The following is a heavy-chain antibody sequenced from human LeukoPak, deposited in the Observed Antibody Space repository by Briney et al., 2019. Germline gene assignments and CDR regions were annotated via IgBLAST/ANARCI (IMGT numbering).Heavy chain of an antibody. J-gene: IGHJ4*02. CDR1: GFTFNNYG. D-gene: IGHD3-22*01. V-gene: IGHV3-33*01. CDR2: ISYDGSNK. Sequence: GGSLRLSCAASGFTFNNYGMHWVRQAPGKGLEWVADISYDGSNKYYADSVKGRFIISRDNSKNTLYLQMNSLRAEDTAVYYCARVIYYDSSNHYYGGSYYSDYWGQGTLVTVSS. CDR3: ARVIYYDSSNHYYGGSYYSDY.